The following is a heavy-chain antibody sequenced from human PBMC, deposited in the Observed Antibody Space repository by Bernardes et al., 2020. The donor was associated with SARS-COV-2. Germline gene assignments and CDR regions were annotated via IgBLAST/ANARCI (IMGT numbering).Heavy chain of an antibody. V-gene: IGHV4-39*01. CDR1: GGSISSSSYY. CDR3: ARRPLGTTTIFGVVTHYGMDV. D-gene: IGHD3-3*01. Sequence: SETLSLTCTVSGGSISSSSYYWGWIRQPPGTGLEWIGSIYYSGSTYYNPSLKSRVTISVDTSKNQFSLKLSSVTAADTAVYYCARRPLGTTTIFGVVTHYGMDVWGQGTTVTVSS. CDR2: IYYSGST. J-gene: IGHJ6*02.